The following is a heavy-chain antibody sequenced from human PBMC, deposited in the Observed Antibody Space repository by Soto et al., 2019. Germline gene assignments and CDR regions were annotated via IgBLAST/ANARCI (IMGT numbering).Heavy chain of an antibody. D-gene: IGHD3-16*02. CDR2: ISFDSSSK. Sequence: QVQLVESGGGVVQPGRSLRLSCAGSGFSLSSYTMHWVRQAPGKGLEWVALISFDSSSKHYADSVRGRFSISRDNSKNTLYLQMDSLRPDATALYYCARDRLRLGELSLIGYFDSWGQGTLVTVSS. J-gene: IGHJ4*02. V-gene: IGHV3-30-3*01. CDR3: ARDRLRLGELSLIGYFDS. CDR1: GFSLSSYT.